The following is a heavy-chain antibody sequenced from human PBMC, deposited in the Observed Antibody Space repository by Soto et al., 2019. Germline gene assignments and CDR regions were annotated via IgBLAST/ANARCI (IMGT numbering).Heavy chain of an antibody. J-gene: IGHJ3*02. CDR1: GYTFTGYY. Sequence: ASVKVSCKASGYTFTGYYMHWVRQAPGQGLEWMGWINPNSGDTNYAQKFQGWVTMTRDTSISTAYMELSRLRSDDTAVYYCARGGGDIVLMVYDDAFDIWGQGTMVTVSS. D-gene: IGHD2-8*01. V-gene: IGHV1-2*04. CDR2: INPNSGDT. CDR3: ARGGGDIVLMVYDDAFDI.